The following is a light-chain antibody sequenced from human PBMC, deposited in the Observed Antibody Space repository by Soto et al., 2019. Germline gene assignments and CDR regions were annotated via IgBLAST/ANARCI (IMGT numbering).Light chain of an antibody. CDR1: QSVSSSY. V-gene: IGKV3-20*01. Sequence: ELVLTQSPGTLSLSPGERATLSCRASQSVSSSYLAWYQQKPGQPPRLLIYGASSRATGIPDRFSGSGSGTDFTLTISRLEPEDFAVYYCQQYGSLPITFGQGTRLEIK. CDR3: QQYGSLPIT. CDR2: GAS. J-gene: IGKJ5*01.